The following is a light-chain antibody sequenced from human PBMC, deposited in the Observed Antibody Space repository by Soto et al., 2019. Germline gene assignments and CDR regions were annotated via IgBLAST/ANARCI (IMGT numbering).Light chain of an antibody. J-gene: IGKJ1*01. V-gene: IGKV1-5*01. CDR3: QQYHNYPRT. CDR2: DAS. CDR1: ESIRTW. Sequence: DIQMTQSPSTLSASIGDRVTITCRASESIRTWLAWYQHKPGKAPKFLIYDASSLESGFPSRFSGSGSGAEFTLTISNLQPDDFATYFCQQYHNYPRTFGQGTKVDIK.